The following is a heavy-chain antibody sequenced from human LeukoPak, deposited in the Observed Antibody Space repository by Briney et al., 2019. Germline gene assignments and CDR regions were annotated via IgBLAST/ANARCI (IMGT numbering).Heavy chain of an antibody. CDR3: AVDSTFFSSGWHVGPD. CDR1: GFTFSSYE. D-gene: IGHD6-19*01. V-gene: IGHV3-48*03. Sequence: PGGSLRLSCAASGFTFSSYEMNWVRQAPGKGLEWVSYISSSGSTIYYADSVKGRFTISRDNAKNSLYLQMNSLRAEDTAVYYCAVDSTFFSSGWHVGPDSGQGTLVTVPS. J-gene: IGHJ4*02. CDR2: ISSSGSTI.